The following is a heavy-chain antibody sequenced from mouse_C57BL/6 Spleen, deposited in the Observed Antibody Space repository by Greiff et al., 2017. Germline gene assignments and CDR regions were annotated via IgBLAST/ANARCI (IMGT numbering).Heavy chain of an antibody. J-gene: IGHJ2*01. Sequence: QVTLKESGPGILQPSQTLSLTCSFSGFSLSTFGMGVGWIRQPSGKGLEWLAHIWWDDDKYYNPALKSRRSISKDTSKNQVVLKIADVDTADTAAYCCARRKDRLVFDYWGQGTTLTVSA. CDR2: IWWDDDK. CDR1: GFSLSTFGMG. D-gene: IGHD4-1*01. V-gene: IGHV8-8*01. CDR3: ARRKDRLVFDY.